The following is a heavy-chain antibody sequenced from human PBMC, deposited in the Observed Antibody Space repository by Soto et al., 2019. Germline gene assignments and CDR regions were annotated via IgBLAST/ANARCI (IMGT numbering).Heavy chain of an antibody. CDR3: ARSYYASSGYYYLFDS. CDR2: IYSGGST. V-gene: IGHV3-53*01. D-gene: IGHD3-22*01. CDR1: GFTVSSNY. Sequence: GGSLRLSCAASGFTVSSNYMSWVRQAPGKGLEWVSVIYSGGSTYYADSVKGRFTISRDNSKNTLYLQMNSLRAEDTAVYYCARSYYASSGYYYLFDSWGQGTLVTVPQ. J-gene: IGHJ4*02.